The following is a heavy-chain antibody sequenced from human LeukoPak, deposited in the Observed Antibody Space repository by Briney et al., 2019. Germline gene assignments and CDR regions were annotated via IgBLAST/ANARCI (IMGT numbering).Heavy chain of an antibody. CDR3: ARERAGGQNYYYYGMDV. CDR2: ISYDGSNK. V-gene: IGHV3-30-3*01. J-gene: IGHJ6*02. D-gene: IGHD3-16*01. Sequence: GGSLRLSGATSGFTFSRAWMHWVRQAPGKGLEWVAVISYDGSNKYYADSVKGRFTISRDNSKNTLYLQMNSLRAEDTAVYYCARERAGGQNYYYYGMDVWGQGTTVTVSS. CDR1: GFTFSRAW.